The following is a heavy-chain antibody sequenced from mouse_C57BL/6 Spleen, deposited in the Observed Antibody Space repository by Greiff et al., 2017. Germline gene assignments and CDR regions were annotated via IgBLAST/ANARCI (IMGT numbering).Heavy chain of an antibody. CDR2: IYPGDGDT. Sequence: QVQLQQSGAELVKPGASVKISCKASDYAFRSYWMNWVKQRPGKGLEWIGQIYPGDGDTTYNGQLKGKATMTADKSSSTAYMQLSSLTSEDSAVYFCARKDYSNYVWYFDVWGTGTTVTVSS. CDR1: DYAFRSYW. CDR3: ARKDYSNYVWYFDV. D-gene: IGHD2-5*01. J-gene: IGHJ1*03. V-gene: IGHV1-80*01.